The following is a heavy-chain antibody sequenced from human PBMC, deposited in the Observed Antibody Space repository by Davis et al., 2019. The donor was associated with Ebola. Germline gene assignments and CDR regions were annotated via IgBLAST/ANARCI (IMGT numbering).Heavy chain of an antibody. CDR1: GFTFSNYW. D-gene: IGHD3-22*01. Sequence: GESLKISCAVSGFTFSNYWMSFVRQAPGKGLEWVATMKQDGSQTYYADSVKGRFTISRDNAENSVFLQMNGLRAEDTAVYYCARAGFYYESSDYYEYPTWFDPWGQGTLVTVSS. CDR3: ARAGFYYESSDYYEYPTWFDP. V-gene: IGHV3-7*03. J-gene: IGHJ5*02. CDR2: MKQDGSQT.